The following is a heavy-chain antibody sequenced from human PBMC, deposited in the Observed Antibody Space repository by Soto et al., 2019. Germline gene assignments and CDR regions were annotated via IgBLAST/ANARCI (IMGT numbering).Heavy chain of an antibody. V-gene: IGHV4-61*01. CDR1: GGSVSSPSYV. CDR2: INYSGST. Sequence: SETLSLTRTVSGGSVSSPSYVWTWIRQPPGKGLECIGYINYSGSTNYNPSLQSRVTISVDTSKNQLSLMLSSVTAADTAVYYCAREGVSSSWYNYYAMDVWGQGTTVTVSS. J-gene: IGHJ6*02. CDR3: AREGVSSSWYNYYAMDV. D-gene: IGHD6-13*01.